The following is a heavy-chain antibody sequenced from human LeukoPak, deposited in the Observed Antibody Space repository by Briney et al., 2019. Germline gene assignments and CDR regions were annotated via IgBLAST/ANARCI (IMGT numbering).Heavy chain of an antibody. V-gene: IGHV3-7*01. Sequence: ETLSLTCAVYGGSFSGYYWSWIRQPPGKGLEWVASIKQDGSEQYYVDSVKGRFTISRDNAKNPLYLQMNSLRAEDTAVYYCATFGSSVPWGQGTLVTVSS. D-gene: IGHD3-3*01. J-gene: IGHJ5*02. CDR3: ATFGSSVP. CDR2: IKQDGSEQ. CDR1: GGSFSGYY.